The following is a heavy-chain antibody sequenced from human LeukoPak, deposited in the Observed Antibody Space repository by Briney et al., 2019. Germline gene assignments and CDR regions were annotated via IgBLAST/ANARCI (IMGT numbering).Heavy chain of an antibody. CDR3: ASRNMGASGYDPYYFDY. CDR2: ISTYNGNT. V-gene: IGHV1-18*01. D-gene: IGHD5-12*01. J-gene: IGHJ4*02. CDR1: GYTFTTNG. Sequence: ASVKVSCKASGYTFTTNGISWVRQAPGQGLEWMGWISTYNGNTHYAQKFQGRVTLTTDTSTSTAYMELSSLRSEDTAVYYCASRNMGASGYDPYYFDYWGQGTLVTVSS.